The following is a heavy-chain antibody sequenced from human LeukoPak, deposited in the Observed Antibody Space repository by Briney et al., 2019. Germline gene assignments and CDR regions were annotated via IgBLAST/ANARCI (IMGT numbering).Heavy chain of an antibody. CDR1: GFTFSSYA. Sequence: GGSLGLSCAASGFTFSSYAMHWVRQAPGKGLEWVAVISYDGSNKYYADSVKGRFTISRDNSKNTLYLQMNSLRAEDTAVYYCAREEASGYDYLGAFDIWGQGTMVTVSS. CDR2: ISYDGSNK. J-gene: IGHJ3*02. CDR3: AREEASGYDYLGAFDI. D-gene: IGHD5-12*01. V-gene: IGHV3-30-3*01.